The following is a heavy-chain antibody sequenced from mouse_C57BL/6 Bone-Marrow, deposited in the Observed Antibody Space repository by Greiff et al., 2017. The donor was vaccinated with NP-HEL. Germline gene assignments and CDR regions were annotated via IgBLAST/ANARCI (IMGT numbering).Heavy chain of an antibody. Sequence: VKLMESGAELVMPGASVKLSCKASGYTFTSYWMHWVKQRPGQGLEWIGEIDPSDSYTNYNQKFKGKSTLTVDKSSSTAYMQLSSLTSEDSAVYYCARYYGSSYWYFDVWGTGTTVTVSS. V-gene: IGHV1-69*01. CDR1: GYTFTSYW. J-gene: IGHJ1*03. CDR3: ARYYGSSYWYFDV. CDR2: IDPSDSYT. D-gene: IGHD1-1*01.